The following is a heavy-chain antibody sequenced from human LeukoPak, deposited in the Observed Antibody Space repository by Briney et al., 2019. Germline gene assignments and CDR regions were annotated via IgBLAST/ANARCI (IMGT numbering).Heavy chain of an antibody. CDR1: GGSVTRGGYY. Sequence: SQTLSLTCTVSGGSVTRGGYYWSWIRQFPGKGLEWIGYIYYSGSTYYNPSLKSRVSISTDTSGNQFSLKLSSVTAADTAVYYCARDRDSYWFDSWGQGTLVTVSS. V-gene: IGHV4-31*03. D-gene: IGHD5-24*01. CDR3: ARDRDSYWFDS. J-gene: IGHJ5*01. CDR2: IYYSGST.